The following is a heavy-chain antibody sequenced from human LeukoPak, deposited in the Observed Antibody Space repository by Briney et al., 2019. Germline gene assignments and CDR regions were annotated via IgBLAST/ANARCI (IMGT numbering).Heavy chain of an antibody. J-gene: IGHJ4*02. CDR2: ISYDGSNK. CDR1: GFTFSSYG. D-gene: IGHD3-22*01. CDR3: AKVGYDSSGYYPIDY. V-gene: IGHV3-30*18. Sequence: PGGXLRLSCAASGFTFSSYGMHWVRQAPGKGLEWVAVISYDGSNKYYADSVKGRFTISRDNSKNTLYLQMNSLRAEDTAVYYCAKVGYDSSGYYPIDYWGQGTXVT.